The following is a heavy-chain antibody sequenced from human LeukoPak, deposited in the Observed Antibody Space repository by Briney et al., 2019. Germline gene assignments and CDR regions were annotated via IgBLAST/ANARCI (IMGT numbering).Heavy chain of an antibody. D-gene: IGHD6-13*01. CDR2: INHSGST. CDR3: ARGRYSSSWYDYYYGMDV. J-gene: IGHJ6*02. V-gene: IGHV4-34*01. Sequence: SETLSLTCAVYGGSFSGYYWSWIRQPPGEGLGWIGEINHSGSTNYNPSLKSRVTISVDTSKNQFSLKLSSVTAADTAVYYCARGRYSSSWYDYYYGMDVRGQGITVTVSS. CDR1: GGSFSGYY.